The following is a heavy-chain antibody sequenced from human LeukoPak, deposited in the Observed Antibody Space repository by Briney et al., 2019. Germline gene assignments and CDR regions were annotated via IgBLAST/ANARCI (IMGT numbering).Heavy chain of an antibody. D-gene: IGHD1-26*01. CDR1: GGSFSGYY. CDR2: INHSGST. Sequence: PSETLSLTCAVYGGSFSGYYWSWIRQPPGKGLEWIGEINHSGSTYYNPSLKSRVTISVDTSKNQFSLKLSSVTAADTAVYYCARHVVGRELLYSFDYWGQGTLVTVSS. V-gene: IGHV4-34*01. CDR3: ARHVVGRELLYSFDY. J-gene: IGHJ4*02.